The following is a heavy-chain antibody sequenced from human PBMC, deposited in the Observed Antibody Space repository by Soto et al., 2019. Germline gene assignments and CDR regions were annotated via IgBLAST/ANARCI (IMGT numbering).Heavy chain of an antibody. CDR1: GGSISTYY. CDR3: ARRGSYFDY. V-gene: IGHV4-59*12. CDR2: IYYSGST. Sequence: SETLSLTCTVSGGSISTYYWTWIRQPPGKGLEWIANIYYSGSTKYNPSLRSRVTISVDTSKNQFSLKLSSVTAADTAVYYCARRGSYFDYWGQGTLVTVSS. D-gene: IGHD3-16*01. J-gene: IGHJ4*02.